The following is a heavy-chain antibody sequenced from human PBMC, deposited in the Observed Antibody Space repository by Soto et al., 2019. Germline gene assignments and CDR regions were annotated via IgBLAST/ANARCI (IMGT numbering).Heavy chain of an antibody. CDR2: IYYSGST. J-gene: IGHJ6*02. V-gene: IGHV4-31*03. CDR3: ARVFGFGGMDV. Sequence: SETLSLTCPVSGCSISSGFYYWSWIRQHPGKGLEWIGYIYYSGSTYYNPSLKSRVTISVDTSKNQFSLKLSSVTAADTAVYYCARVFGFGGMDVWGQGTTVTVSS. D-gene: IGHD3-10*01. CDR1: GCSISSGFYY.